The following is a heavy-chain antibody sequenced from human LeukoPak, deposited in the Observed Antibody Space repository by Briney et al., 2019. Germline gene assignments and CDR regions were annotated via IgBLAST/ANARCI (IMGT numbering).Heavy chain of an antibody. CDR2: INPNSGGT. CDR3: ARALYCSGGSCYSTAGTWFDP. J-gene: IGHJ5*02. CDR1: GYTFTGYY. V-gene: IGHV1-2*02. Sequence: ASVKVSCKASGYTFTGYYMHWVRQAPGQGLEWMGWINPNSGGTNYAQKFQGRVTMTRDTSISTAYMELSRLRSDDTAVYYCARALYCSGGSCYSTAGTWFDPWGQGTLVTVSS. D-gene: IGHD2-15*01.